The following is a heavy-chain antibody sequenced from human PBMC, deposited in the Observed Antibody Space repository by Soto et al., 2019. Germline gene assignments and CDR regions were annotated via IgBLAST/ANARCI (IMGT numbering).Heavy chain of an antibody. V-gene: IGHV1-18*01. D-gene: IGHD3-3*01. CDR2: ISAYNGNT. CDR3: ARTGRITIFGVVIKTPPIDY. J-gene: IGHJ4*02. CDR1: GYTFTSYG. Sequence: ASVKVSCKASGYTFTSYGISWVRQAPGQGLEWMGWISAYNGNTNYAQKLQGRVTMTTDTSTSTAYMELRSLRSDDTAVYYCARTGRITIFGVVIKTPPIDYWGQGTLVTVSS.